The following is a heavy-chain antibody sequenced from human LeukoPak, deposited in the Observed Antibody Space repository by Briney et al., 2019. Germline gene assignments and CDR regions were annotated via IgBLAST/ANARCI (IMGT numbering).Heavy chain of an antibody. J-gene: IGHJ4*02. D-gene: IGHD3-16*02. CDR3: ARRDYVWGSYRPYYFDY. V-gene: IGHV4-59*01. Sequence: SETLSLTCTVSGGSISSYYWSWIRQPPGKGLEWIGYIYYSGSTNYNPSLKSRVTISVDTSKNQFSLKLSSVTAADTAVYYCARRDYVWGSYRPYYFDYWGQGTLVTVSS. CDR2: IYYSGST. CDR1: GGSISSYY.